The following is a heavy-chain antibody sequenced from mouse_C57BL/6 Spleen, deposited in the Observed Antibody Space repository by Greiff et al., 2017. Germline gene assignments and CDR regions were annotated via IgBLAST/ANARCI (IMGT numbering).Heavy chain of an antibody. D-gene: IGHD3-3*01. CDR3: ARWAGYYAMDY. V-gene: IGHV1-82*01. J-gene: IGHJ4*01. Sequence: VKLMESGPELVKPGASVKISCKASGYAFSSSWMNWVKQRPGKGLEWIGRIYPGDGDTNYNGKFKGKATLPADKSSSTAYMQLSSLTSEDSAVYFWARWAGYYAMDYWGQGTSVTVSS. CDR2: IYPGDGDT. CDR1: GYAFSSSW.